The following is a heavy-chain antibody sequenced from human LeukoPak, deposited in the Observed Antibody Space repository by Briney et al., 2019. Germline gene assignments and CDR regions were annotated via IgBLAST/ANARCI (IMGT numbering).Heavy chain of an antibody. Sequence: SETLSLTCAVYGGSFRNYWWTWIRQPPGKGLEWIGEIHDSGRTNYNPSLKSRVTISVDTSKNQFSLKLSSVIAADTAVYYCARGRQAYYYGSGSYNYWGQGTLVTVSS. CDR1: GGSFRNYW. CDR3: ARGRQAYYYGSGSYNY. J-gene: IGHJ4*02. CDR2: IHDSGRT. D-gene: IGHD3-10*01. V-gene: IGHV4-34*01.